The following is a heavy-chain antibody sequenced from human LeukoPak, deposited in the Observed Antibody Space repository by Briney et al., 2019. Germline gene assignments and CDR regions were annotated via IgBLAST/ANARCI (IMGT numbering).Heavy chain of an antibody. J-gene: IGHJ5*02. D-gene: IGHD6-13*01. CDR2: IYSGGST. Sequence: PGGSLRLSCAASRFTVSSNYMSWVRQAPGKGLEWVSVIYSGGSTYYADSVKGRFTISRDNSKNTLYLQMNSLRAEDTAVYYCARDSSSWYRGGFDPWGQGTLVTVSS. CDR3: ARDSSSWYRGGFDP. V-gene: IGHV3-66*02. CDR1: RFTVSSNY.